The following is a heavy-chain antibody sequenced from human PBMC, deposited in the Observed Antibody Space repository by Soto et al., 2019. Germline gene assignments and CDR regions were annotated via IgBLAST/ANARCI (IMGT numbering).Heavy chain of an antibody. CDR1: GFTFSSYG. J-gene: IGHJ6*02. V-gene: IGHV3-33*01. Sequence: QVQLVESGGGVVQPGRSLRLSCAASGFTFSSYGMHWVRQAPGKGLEWVAVIWYDGSNKYYADSVKGRFTISRDNSKNTLYLQMNSLIAEDTAVYYCARRYNWNYYYGMDVWGQGTTVTVSS. CDR2: IWYDGSNK. D-gene: IGHD1-20*01. CDR3: ARRYNWNYYYGMDV.